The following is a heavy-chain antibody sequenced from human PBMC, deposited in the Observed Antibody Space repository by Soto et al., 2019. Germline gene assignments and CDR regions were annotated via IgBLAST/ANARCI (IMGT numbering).Heavy chain of an antibody. CDR3: ARGLSIAARGGVDY. V-gene: IGHV3-53*02. J-gene: IGHJ4*02. Sequence: EVQLVETGGGLIQPGGSLRLSCAASGFTVSSNYMTWVRQAPGKGLEWVSVIYSGGSTFYADSVKGRFTISRDNSKNTLYLQMTSLRAEDTAVYYCARGLSIAARGGVDYWGQGTLVTLSP. CDR2: IYSGGST. CDR1: GFTVSSNY. D-gene: IGHD6-6*01.